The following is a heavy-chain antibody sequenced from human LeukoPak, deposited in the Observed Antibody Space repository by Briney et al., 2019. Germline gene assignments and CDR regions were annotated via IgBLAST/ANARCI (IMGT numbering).Heavy chain of an antibody. Sequence: SETLSLTCTVSGYSISSGYYWGWIRQPPGKGLEWIGSIYYSGRTYYNPSLKSRVTISVDTSKNQFSLQLSSVPAADTAVYYCASIVGATFLDFWGQGTLVTVSS. CDR1: GYSISSGYY. D-gene: IGHD1-26*01. CDR3: ASIVGATFLDF. V-gene: IGHV4-38-2*02. J-gene: IGHJ4*02. CDR2: IYYSGRT.